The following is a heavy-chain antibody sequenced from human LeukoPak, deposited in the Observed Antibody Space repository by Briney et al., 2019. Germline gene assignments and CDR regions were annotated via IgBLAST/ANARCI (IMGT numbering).Heavy chain of an antibody. V-gene: IGHV3-11*01. Sequence: GGSLRLSCAASGFTFSDYYMSWIRQAPGKGLEWVSYISSSGSTIYYADSVKGRFTISRDNAKNSLYLQMNSLRAGDTAVYYCARDTPPKGEHAFDIWGQGTMVTVSS. J-gene: IGHJ3*02. D-gene: IGHD1-26*01. CDR3: ARDTPPKGEHAFDI. CDR2: ISSSGSTI. CDR1: GFTFSDYY.